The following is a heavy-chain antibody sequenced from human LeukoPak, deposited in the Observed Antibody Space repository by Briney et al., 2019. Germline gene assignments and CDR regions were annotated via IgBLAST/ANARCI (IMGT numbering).Heavy chain of an antibody. D-gene: IGHD6-13*01. V-gene: IGHV4-34*01. CDR1: GGSFSGYY. J-gene: IGHJ4*02. CDR2: INHSGST. CDR3: ARSRQQLVLTLYYFDY. Sequence: SETLSLTCAVYGGSFSGYYWSWIRQPPGKGLEWIGEINHSGSTNYNPSLKSRVTISVDTPKNQFSLKLSSETAADTAVYYCARSRQQLVLTLYYFDYWGQGTLVTVSS.